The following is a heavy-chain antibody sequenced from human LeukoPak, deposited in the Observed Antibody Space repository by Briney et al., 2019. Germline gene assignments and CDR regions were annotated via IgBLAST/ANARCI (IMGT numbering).Heavy chain of an antibody. Sequence: SVKVSCKASGGTCSSYAISWVRQAPGQGLEWVGRIIPILGIANYAQKFQGRVTITADKSTSTAYMELSSLRSEDTAVYYCARRSGAQAPFDIWGQGTMVTVSS. CDR3: ARRSGAQAPFDI. CDR1: GGTCSSYA. V-gene: IGHV1-69*04. D-gene: IGHD1-26*01. CDR2: IIPILGIA. J-gene: IGHJ3*02.